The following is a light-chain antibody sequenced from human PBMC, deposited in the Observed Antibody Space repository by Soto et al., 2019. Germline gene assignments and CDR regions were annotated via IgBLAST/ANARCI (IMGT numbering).Light chain of an antibody. CDR2: VAS. V-gene: IGKV1-39*01. J-gene: IGKJ4*01. Sequence: DIQMTQSPSSLSASVGDRVTITCRASQSVGTYLSWYQQKQGKAPKLLINVASTLQSGVPSRFGGSGSGTDFTLAISSLQPEDFATYYCQQSSSTPQTFGGGTRVEGK. CDR1: QSVGTY. CDR3: QQSSSTPQT.